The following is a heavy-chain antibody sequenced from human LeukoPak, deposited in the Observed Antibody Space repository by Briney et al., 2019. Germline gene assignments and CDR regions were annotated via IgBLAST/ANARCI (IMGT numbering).Heavy chain of an antibody. J-gene: IGHJ4*02. CDR2: MSYDGSDR. CDR3: AKGVSRGVDPTGLEY. Sequence: PGKSLRLSCVASGFTFSSYGMHWVRQAPGKGPEWVAVMSYDGSDRYYANFVKGRFTISRDNSKNTLFLQTNSMRPEDTAVYYCAKGVSRGVDPTGLEYWGQGTLVTVSS. CDR1: GFTFSSYG. D-gene: IGHD1-1*01. V-gene: IGHV3-30*18.